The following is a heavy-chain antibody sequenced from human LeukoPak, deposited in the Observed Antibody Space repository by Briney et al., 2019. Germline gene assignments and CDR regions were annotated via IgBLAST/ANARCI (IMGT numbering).Heavy chain of an antibody. CDR3: AGEGIPGPKDV. CDR1: GFIFSSYT. V-gene: IGHV3-21*01. Sequence: PGGSLRLSCAASGFIFSSYTMNWVRQAPGKGLEWVSSISSSSNYINYADSVKGRFTLSRDNAKNTLYLQMNSLIAEDTAVYYCAGEGIPGPKDVWGKGTTVTVSS. CDR2: ISSSSNYI. D-gene: IGHD2-21*01. J-gene: IGHJ6*04.